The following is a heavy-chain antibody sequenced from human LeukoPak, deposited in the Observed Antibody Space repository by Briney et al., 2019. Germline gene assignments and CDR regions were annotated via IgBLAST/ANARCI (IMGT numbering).Heavy chain of an antibody. V-gene: IGHV4-4*09. CDR2: IYTSGGT. Sequence: TSETLSLTCTVSGDSISSYYWSWIRQPPGKGLEWIGYIYTSGGTNYIPSLKGRVTISIDTSKNQFSLKLSSVTAADSAVYYCARLTRLSTSPDRYYSDYWGQGTLVTVSS. D-gene: IGHD6-6*01. J-gene: IGHJ4*02. CDR1: GDSISSYY. CDR3: ARLTRLSTSPDRYYSDY.